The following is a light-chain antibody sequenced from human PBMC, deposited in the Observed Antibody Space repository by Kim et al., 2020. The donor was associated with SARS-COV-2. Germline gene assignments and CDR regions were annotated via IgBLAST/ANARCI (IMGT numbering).Light chain of an antibody. CDR3: QVWDDTTNHVV. CDR1: NIVSLL. CDR2: DNV. Sequence: APGKTASIPCGGNNIVSLLVHWYQQKPGQAPVLVVYDNVDRPSGIPERFSGSNSENTASLTISRVEPGDEADYFCQVWDDTTNHVVFGGGTQLTVL. V-gene: IGLV3-21*03. J-gene: IGLJ3*02.